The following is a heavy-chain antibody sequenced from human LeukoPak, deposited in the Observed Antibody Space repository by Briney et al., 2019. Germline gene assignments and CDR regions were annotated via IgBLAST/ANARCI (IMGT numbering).Heavy chain of an antibody. D-gene: IGHD3-3*01. J-gene: IGHJ5*02. CDR3: ARYARDFWSGYYLGWFDP. V-gene: IGHV4-39*01. Sequence: PSETLSLTCTVSGGSISSSGYYWGWIRQPPGTGLEWIGSIYYSGSTYYNPSLKSRVTISVDTSKNQFSLKLSSVTAADTAVYYCARYARDFWSGYYLGWFDPWGQGTLVTVSS. CDR1: GGSISSSGYY. CDR2: IYYSGST.